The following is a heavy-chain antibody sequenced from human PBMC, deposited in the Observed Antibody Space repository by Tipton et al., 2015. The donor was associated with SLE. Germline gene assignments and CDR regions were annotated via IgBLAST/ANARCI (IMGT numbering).Heavy chain of an antibody. D-gene: IGHD3-10*02. CDR2: ISHSGST. Sequence: TLSLTYAVYGGSFSGYYWSWIRQPPGKGLEWIGEISHSGSTKYNPSLKSRVTISVDTSKNQFSLKPSSVTAADTAVYYCARRMVFGGDYFDYWGQGTLVTVSS. J-gene: IGHJ4*02. CDR3: ARRMVFGGDYFDY. CDR1: GGSFSGYY. V-gene: IGHV4-34*01.